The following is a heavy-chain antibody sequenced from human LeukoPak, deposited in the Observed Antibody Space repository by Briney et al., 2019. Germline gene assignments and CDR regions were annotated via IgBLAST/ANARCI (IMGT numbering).Heavy chain of an antibody. V-gene: IGHV4-4*02. Sequence: SETLSLTCAVSGGSISSSNWWSWVRQPPGKGLEWIGEIYHSGSTNYNPPLKSRVTISVDKSKNQFSLKLSSVTAADTAVYYCARGRLGYCSSTSCYAFDIWGQGTMVTVSS. D-gene: IGHD2-2*01. CDR1: GGSISSSNW. CDR2: IYHSGST. J-gene: IGHJ3*02. CDR3: ARGRLGYCSSTSCYAFDI.